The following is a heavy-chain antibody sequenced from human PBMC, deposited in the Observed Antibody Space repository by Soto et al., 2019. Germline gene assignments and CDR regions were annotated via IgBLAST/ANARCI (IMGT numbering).Heavy chain of an antibody. V-gene: IGHV4-34*01. CDR1: GGSFSGYY. J-gene: IGHJ4*02. D-gene: IGHD6-13*01. CDR3: AREKPYSSSWYHDY. Sequence: PSETLSLTCAVYGGSFSGYYWSWIRQPPGKGLEWIGEINHSGSTNYNPSLKSRVTISVDTSKNQFSLKLSSVTAADTVVYYCAREKPYSSSWYHDYWGQGTLVTVSS. CDR2: INHSGST.